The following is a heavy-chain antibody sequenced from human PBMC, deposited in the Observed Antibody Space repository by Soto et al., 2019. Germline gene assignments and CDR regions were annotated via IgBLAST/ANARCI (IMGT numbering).Heavy chain of an antibody. J-gene: IGHJ6*03. CDR1: GFTFSSYW. D-gene: IGHD2-2*01. CDR3: ARDQVVVVPAAMFDYYYYYMDV. Sequence: EVQLVESGGGLVQPGGSLRLSCAASGFTFSSYWMSWVRQAPGKGLEWVANIKQDGSEKYYVDSVKGRFTISRDNAKNSLYLQMNSLRAEDTAVYYCARDQVVVVPAAMFDYYYYYMDVWGKGTTVTVSS. CDR2: IKQDGSEK. V-gene: IGHV3-7*01.